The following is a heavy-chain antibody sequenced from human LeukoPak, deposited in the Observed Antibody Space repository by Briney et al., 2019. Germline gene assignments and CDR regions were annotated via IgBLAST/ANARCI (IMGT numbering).Heavy chain of an antibody. Sequence: GGSLRLSCIASGFTFGDYAMSWVRQAPGKGLEWVSYISSTSSTIYYADSVKGRFTISRDNAKNSLYLQMNSLRDEDTALYYCARSGNYDCWGQGTLVTVSS. CDR3: ARSGNYDC. J-gene: IGHJ4*02. CDR1: GFTFGDYA. V-gene: IGHV3-48*02. CDR2: ISSTSSTI. D-gene: IGHD1-1*01.